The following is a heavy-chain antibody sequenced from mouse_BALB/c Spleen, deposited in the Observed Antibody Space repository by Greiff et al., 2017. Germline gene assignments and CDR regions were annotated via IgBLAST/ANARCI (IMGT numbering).Heavy chain of an antibody. J-gene: IGHJ3*01. D-gene: IGHD2-1*01. Sequence: EVKLVESGGGLVKPGGSLKLSCAASGFTFSSYAMSWVRQTPEKRLEWVASISSGGSTYYPDSVKGRFTISRDNARNILYLQMSSLRSEDTAMYYCAREGPYGKAWFAYWGQGTLVTVSA. V-gene: IGHV5-6-5*01. CDR3: AREGPYGKAWFAY. CDR2: ISSGGST. CDR1: GFTFSSYA.